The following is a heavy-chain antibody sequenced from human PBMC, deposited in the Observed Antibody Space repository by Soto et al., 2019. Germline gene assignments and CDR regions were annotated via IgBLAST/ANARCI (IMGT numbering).Heavy chain of an antibody. CDR3: ARVGGLRFGTPFDP. CDR1: ACTFSSYA. CDR2: IIPIFGTA. Sequence: SSVKVSGNASACTFSSYAISWVRQAPGQGLEWMGGIIPIFGTANYAHKFQGRFTITADESTSTAYMELSSLRSEDTAVYYCARVGGLRFGTPFDPWGQGTLDTVTS. D-gene: IGHD3-3*01. J-gene: IGHJ5*02. V-gene: IGHV1-69*13.